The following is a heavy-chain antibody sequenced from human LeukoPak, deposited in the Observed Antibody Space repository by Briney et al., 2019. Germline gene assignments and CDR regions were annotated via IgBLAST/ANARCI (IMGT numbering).Heavy chain of an antibody. Sequence: ASVKVSCKASGYTFTSYGISWVRQAPGQGPEWMGWISAYNGNTNYAQKLQGRVTMTTDTSTSTAYMELRSLRSDDTAVYYCARDTYYYDKIQGPDAFDIWGQGTMVTVSS. J-gene: IGHJ3*02. D-gene: IGHD3-22*01. CDR3: ARDTYYYDKIQGPDAFDI. CDR1: GYTFTSYG. V-gene: IGHV1-18*01. CDR2: ISAYNGNT.